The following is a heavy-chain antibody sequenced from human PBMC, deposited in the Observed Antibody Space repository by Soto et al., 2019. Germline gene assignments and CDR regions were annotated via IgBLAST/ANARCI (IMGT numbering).Heavy chain of an antibody. CDR2: LSHDGSDT. V-gene: IGHV3-30*18. J-gene: IGHJ5*02. D-gene: IGHD2-21*01. CDR1: GFTLSTYG. CDR3: AKDDGHSDWYNGFDP. Sequence: QVQLVESGGGVVQPGTSLRLSCAASGFTLSTYGMHWVRQAPGKGLEWVAMLSHDGSDTYYADSVKGRFTVSRETSKKQLYLDINGLRAEEMCVFYCAKDDGHSDWYNGFDPWGQGTLVTVSS.